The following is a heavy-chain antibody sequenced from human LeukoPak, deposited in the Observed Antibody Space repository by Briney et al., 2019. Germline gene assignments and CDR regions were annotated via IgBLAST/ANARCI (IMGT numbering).Heavy chain of an antibody. D-gene: IGHD3-9*01. J-gene: IGHJ3*02. CDR2: ISSSSSYI. Sequence: GGSLRLSCAASGFTFSSYSMNWVRQAPGKGLERVSSISSSSSYIYYADSVKGRFTISRDNAKNSLYLQMNSLRAEDTAVYYCARDTYDILTDYYNANDAFDIWGQGTMVTVSS. CDR1: GFTFSSYS. CDR3: ARDTYDILTDYYNANDAFDI. V-gene: IGHV3-21*01.